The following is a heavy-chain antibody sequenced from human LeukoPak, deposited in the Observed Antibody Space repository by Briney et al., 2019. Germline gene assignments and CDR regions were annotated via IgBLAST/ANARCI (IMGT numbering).Heavy chain of an antibody. CDR1: GFTFSSYA. CDR3: AREEDYDSSGYSVNYFDY. Sequence: GGSLRLSCAASGFTFSSYAMHWVRQAPGKGLEWVAVISYDGSNKYYAASVKGRFTISRDNSKNTLYLQMNSLRAEDTAVYYCAREEDYDSSGYSVNYFDYWGQGTLVTVSS. CDR2: ISYDGSNK. V-gene: IGHV3-30-3*01. J-gene: IGHJ4*02. D-gene: IGHD3-22*01.